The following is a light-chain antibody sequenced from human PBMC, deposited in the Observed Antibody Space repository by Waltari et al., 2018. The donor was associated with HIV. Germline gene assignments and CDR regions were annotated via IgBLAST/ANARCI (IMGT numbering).Light chain of an antibody. Sequence: SSELTQPPSLSVSPGQAARITCSGDALPTKYAYWYQQKSGQAPVLVIYEDTKRPSGIPERFSGSSSGTMATLTISGAQVEDEADYYCYSTGSSGIIGMFGGGTKLAVL. CDR1: ALPTKY. CDR2: EDT. J-gene: IGLJ3*02. CDR3: YSTGSSGIIGM. V-gene: IGLV3-10*01.